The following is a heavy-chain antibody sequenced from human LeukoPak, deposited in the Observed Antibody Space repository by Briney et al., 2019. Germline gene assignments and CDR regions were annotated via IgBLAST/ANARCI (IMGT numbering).Heavy chain of an antibody. CDR3: AKGPTQVLRFLRDGKTYYMDV. J-gene: IGHJ6*03. D-gene: IGHD3-3*01. Sequence: GSLILSCAASGFTFSNYGMHWVRQAPGRGLECVAVIWYDGKHQYYADSVKGRFNISRDNPKNMLYLQMNSLRVEDTAVYYCAKGPTQVLRFLRDGKTYYMDVWGKGTSVLVSS. CDR1: GFTFSNYG. CDR2: IWYDGKHQ. V-gene: IGHV3-33*06.